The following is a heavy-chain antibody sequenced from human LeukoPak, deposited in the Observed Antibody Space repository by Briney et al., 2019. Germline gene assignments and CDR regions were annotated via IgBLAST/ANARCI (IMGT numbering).Heavy chain of an antibody. CDR3: ARVADYGGTSAPNWFDP. V-gene: IGHV1-8*01. J-gene: IGHJ5*02. CDR2: MNPNSGNT. Sequence: ASVKVSCKASGYTFTSYDINWVRQAPGQGLEWMGWMNPNSGNTGYAQKFQGRVTMTRDTSISTAYMELSSLRSDDTAVYYCARVADYGGTSAPNWFDPWGQGTLVTVSS. D-gene: IGHD4-23*01. CDR1: GYTFTSYD.